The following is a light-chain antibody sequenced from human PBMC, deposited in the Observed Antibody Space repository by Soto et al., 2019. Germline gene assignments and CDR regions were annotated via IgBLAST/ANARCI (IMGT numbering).Light chain of an antibody. CDR1: SSDVGAYNY. CDR2: DVS. CDR3: ISYTSATTYV. Sequence: QSALTQPASVSGSPGQSITISCTGTSSDVGAYNYDSWCQQYPGEAPKVIIYDVSHQTARVSNRFSGSKSGNTASLTISGLQTQDEADYYCISYTSATTYVFGTGTKLHVL. V-gene: IGLV2-14*01. J-gene: IGLJ1*01.